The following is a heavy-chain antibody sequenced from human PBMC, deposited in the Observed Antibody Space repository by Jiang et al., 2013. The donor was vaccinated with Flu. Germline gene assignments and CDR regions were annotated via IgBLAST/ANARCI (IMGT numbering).Heavy chain of an antibody. CDR2: ISGNGGST. D-gene: IGHD2-2*01. Sequence: VQLVESGGGLVQPGGSLRLSCTASGFTFISYAMSWVRQAPGKGLEWVSTISGNGGSTYYADSVKGRFTIYRDNSKNTVYLQINSLRAEDTAVYYCAKDYDCTSTSCYYYYNGMDVWGQGTTVTVSS. V-gene: IGHV3-23*04. J-gene: IGHJ6*02. CDR1: GFTFISYA. CDR3: AKDYDCTSTSCYYYYNGMDV.